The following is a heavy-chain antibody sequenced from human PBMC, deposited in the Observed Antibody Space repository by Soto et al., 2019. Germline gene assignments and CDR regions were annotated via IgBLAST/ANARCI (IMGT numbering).Heavy chain of an antibody. CDR3: ARGVLEWLLRDSYYYYMDV. V-gene: IGHV4-59*01. CDR1: GDSISSSY. Sequence: PSETLSLTCTVSGDSISSSYWNWIRQAPGKGLEWIGYIDDTGSTNYNPSLESRVTLSVDPSNNQYSLKLSSVTAADTAVYYCARGVLEWLLRDSYYYYMDVWGKGTTVTVSS. CDR2: IDDTGST. J-gene: IGHJ6*03. D-gene: IGHD3-3*01.